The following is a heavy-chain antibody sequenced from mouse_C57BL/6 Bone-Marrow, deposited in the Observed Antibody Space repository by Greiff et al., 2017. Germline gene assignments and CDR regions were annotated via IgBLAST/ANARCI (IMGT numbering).Heavy chain of an antibody. CDR3: SSFDGNYFAC. J-gene: IGHJ2*01. V-gene: IGHV14-4*01. CDR1: GFNIKDDY. D-gene: IGHD2-3*01. CDR2: IDPEIGDT. Sequence: EVQLVESGAELVRPGASVKLSCTASGFNIKDDYIHWVKQRPEQGLEWIGWIDPEIGDTEYASKFQGKATITSDTSSNTAYLQLSSLTSEDTAVYYFSSFDGNYFACWGQGTPLTVAS.